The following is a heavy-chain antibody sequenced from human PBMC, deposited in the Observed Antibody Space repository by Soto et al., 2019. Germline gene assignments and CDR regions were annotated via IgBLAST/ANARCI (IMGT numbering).Heavy chain of an antibody. J-gene: IGHJ4*02. Sequence: EVQLVESGGGLVQPGGSLRLSCVASGFTFSSYSMNWVSQAPGKGLEWVSYISANSRTIHYAYSVRGRFTVSRDNAKNSRYLQMSSLRDEDTADYYFARDFAWAFDYWGQGTLLTVSP. V-gene: IGHV3-48*02. CDR2: ISANSRTI. CDR1: GFTFSSYS. CDR3: ARDFAWAFDY. D-gene: IGHD1-26*01.